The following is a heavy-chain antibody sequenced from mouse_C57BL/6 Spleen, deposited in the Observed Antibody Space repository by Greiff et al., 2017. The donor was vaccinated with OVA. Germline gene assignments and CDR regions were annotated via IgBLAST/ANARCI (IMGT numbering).Heavy chain of an antibody. CDR3: ARGGITTVVAPYAMDY. J-gene: IGHJ4*01. CDR1: GFTFSSYA. Sequence: DVKLVESGGGLVKPGGSLKLSCAASGFTFSSYAMSWVRQTPEKRLEWVATISDGGSYTYYPDNVKGRFTISRDNAKNNLYLQMSHLKSEDTAMYYCARGGITTVVAPYAMDYWGQGTSVTVSS. CDR2: ISDGGSYT. D-gene: IGHD1-1*01. V-gene: IGHV5-4*03.